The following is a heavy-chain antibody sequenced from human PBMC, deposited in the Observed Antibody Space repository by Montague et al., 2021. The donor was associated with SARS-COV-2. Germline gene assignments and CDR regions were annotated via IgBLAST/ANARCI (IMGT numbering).Heavy chain of an antibody. CDR3: ARVQRGYYYGLGVSAHFDY. CDR1: GGSISNYY. CDR2: IYYSGST. D-gene: IGHD3-10*01. V-gene: IGHV4-59*01. Sequence: SETLSLTCTVSGGSISNYYWSWIRQPPGKGLEWIGYIYYSGSTNYNPSLKSRVTISVDTSKSQFSLKLRSVTAADTAVYYCARVQRGYYYGLGVSAHFDYWGQGTLVTVSS. J-gene: IGHJ4*02.